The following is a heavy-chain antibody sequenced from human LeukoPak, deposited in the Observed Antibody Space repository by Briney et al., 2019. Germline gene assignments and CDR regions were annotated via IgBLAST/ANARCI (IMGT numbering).Heavy chain of an antibody. CDR3: ARDRGDGYNFGIDY. V-gene: IGHV3-20*04. CDR2: INWNGGST. D-gene: IGHD5-24*01. Sequence: PGGSLRLSCAASGFTFDDYGMSWVRQAPGKGLEWVSGINWNGGSTGYADSVKGRFTISRDNAKNSLYLQMNSLRAEDTAVYYCARDRGDGYNFGIDYWGQGTLVTVSS. J-gene: IGHJ4*02. CDR1: GFTFDDYG.